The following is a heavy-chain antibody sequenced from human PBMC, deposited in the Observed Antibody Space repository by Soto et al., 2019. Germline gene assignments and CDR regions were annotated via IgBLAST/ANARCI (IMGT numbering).Heavy chain of an antibody. CDR2: INPNSGGT. V-gene: IGHV1-2*02. J-gene: IGHJ6*02. CDR3: ARDGRELQPPHYYYYGMDV. Sequence: ASVKVSCKASGYTFTGYYMHWVRQAPGQGLEWMGWINPNSGGTNYAQKFQGRVTMTRDTSISTAYMELSRLRSDDTAVYYCARDGRELQPPHYYYYGMDVWGQGTTVTVSS. D-gene: IGHD1-26*01. CDR1: GYTFTGYY.